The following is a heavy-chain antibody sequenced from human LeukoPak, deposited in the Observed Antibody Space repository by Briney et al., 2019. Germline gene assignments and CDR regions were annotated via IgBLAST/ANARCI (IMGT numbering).Heavy chain of an antibody. J-gene: IGHJ5*02. CDR2: MNPNSGDT. CDR3: ARKFYDFWSGYLNYSDP. CDR1: GYIFSKYD. D-gene: IGHD3/OR15-3a*01. Sequence: ASVKVSCKASGYIFSKYDINWVRQAPGQGLEWMGWMNPNSGDTGYAQRFQGRLTMTRNTSTSTAYMELSNLRSEDTAVYYCARKFYDFWSGYLNYSDPWGQGTLVIVSS. V-gene: IGHV1-8*01.